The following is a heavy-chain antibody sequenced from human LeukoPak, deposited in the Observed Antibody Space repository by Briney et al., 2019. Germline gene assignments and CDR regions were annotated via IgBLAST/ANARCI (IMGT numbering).Heavy chain of an antibody. J-gene: IGHJ6*03. CDR1: GYTFTDYY. D-gene: IGHD4-11*01. CDR2: INPKSGVT. V-gene: IGHV1-2*02. CDR3: ARVAFSKYHYYMDV. Sequence: ASVKVSCKASGYTFTDYYLHWVRQAPGQGLEWMGWINPKSGVTDSKMKFQGRVTVTSDTSTSTAYMELRSLKSDDTAVYFCARVAFSKYHYYMDVWGKGTTVTVSS.